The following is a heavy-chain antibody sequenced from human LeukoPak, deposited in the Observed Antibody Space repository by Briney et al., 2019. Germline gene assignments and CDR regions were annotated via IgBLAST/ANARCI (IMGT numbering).Heavy chain of an antibody. CDR1: GGSFSGNY. CDR3: AGSLPYCSSTGCSEPNNNWFYP. J-gene: IGHJ5*02. V-gene: IGHV4-34*01. D-gene: IGHD2-2*01. Sequence: PSETLSLTCAVYGGSFSGNYWSWIRQPPGKGLEWIGEINHSGTTKYNPSPKSRGTISVETYKNKFSLKLTTVSAADTAVYYCAGSLPYCSSTGCSEPNNNWFYPSGQGTLVTVSP. CDR2: INHSGTT.